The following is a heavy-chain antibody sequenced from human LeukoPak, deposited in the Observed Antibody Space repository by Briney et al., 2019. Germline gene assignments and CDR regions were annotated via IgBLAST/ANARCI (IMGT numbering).Heavy chain of an antibody. CDR2: MNPNSGNT. CDR1: GYIFTNYV. Sequence: ASVNVSCKASGYIFTNYVINWVRQATGQGVEWMGCMNPNSGNTGYAQKFQGRVPMPRNTSISTAYMELSSLRSEDTAVYYCARGGYDGYYYDGMDVWGQGTTVTVSS. CDR3: ARGGYDGYYYDGMDV. J-gene: IGHJ6*02. D-gene: IGHD5-12*01. V-gene: IGHV1-8*01.